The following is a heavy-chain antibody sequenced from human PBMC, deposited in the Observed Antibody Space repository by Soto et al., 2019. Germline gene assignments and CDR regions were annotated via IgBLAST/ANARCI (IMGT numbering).Heavy chain of an antibody. V-gene: IGHV3-23*01. CDR1: GFTFSSYA. CDR3: AKGSRGYSSSWYVGRLSWFDP. J-gene: IGHJ5*02. Sequence: GGSLRLSCAASGFTFSSYAMSWVRQAPGKGLEWVSAISGSGGSTYYADSVKGRFTISRDNSKNTLYLQMNSLRAEDTAVYYCAKGSRGYSSSWYVGRLSWFDPWGQGTLVTVSS. D-gene: IGHD6-13*01. CDR2: ISGSGGST.